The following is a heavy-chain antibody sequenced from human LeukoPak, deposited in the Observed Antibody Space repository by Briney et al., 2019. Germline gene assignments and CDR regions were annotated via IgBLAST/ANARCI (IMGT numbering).Heavy chain of an antibody. CDR2: ISWNSGSI. V-gene: IGHV3-9*01. CDR1: GFTFDDYA. Sequence: PGGSLRLSCAASGFTFDDYAMHWVRQAPGKGLEWVSGISWNSGSIGYADSVKGRFTISRDNAKNSLYLQMNSLRAEDTALYYCANLEAGSPHDAFDIWGQGTMVTVSS. D-gene: IGHD3-10*01. CDR3: ANLEAGSPHDAFDI. J-gene: IGHJ3*02.